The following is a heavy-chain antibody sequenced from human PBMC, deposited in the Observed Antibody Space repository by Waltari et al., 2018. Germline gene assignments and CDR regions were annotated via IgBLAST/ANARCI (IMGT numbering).Heavy chain of an antibody. J-gene: IGHJ4*02. D-gene: IGHD6-19*01. CDR2: ISSSSSYI. CDR3: ARDPRIGSGWSLRDY. CDR1: GFTFSSYS. V-gene: IGHV3-21*01. Sequence: EVQLVESGGGLVKPGGSLRLSCAASGFTFSSYSMNWVRQAPGKGLEWVSSISSSSSYIYYADSVKGRFTISRDNAKNSLYLQMNSLRAEDTAVYYCARDPRIGSGWSLRDYWGQGTLVTVSS.